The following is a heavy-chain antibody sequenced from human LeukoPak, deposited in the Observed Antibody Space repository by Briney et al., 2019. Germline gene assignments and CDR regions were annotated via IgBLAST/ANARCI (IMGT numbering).Heavy chain of an antibody. CDR2: IRSKAYGGTT. CDR3: TRVKEVSSQSDY. Sequence: GGSLRLSCTASGFTFGDYAMSWVRQAPGKGLEWVGFIRSKAYGGTTEYAASVKGRFTISRDDSKSIAYLQMNSLKTEDTAVYYCTRVKEVSSQSDYWGQGTLVTVSS. J-gene: IGHJ4*02. V-gene: IGHV3-49*04. CDR1: GFTFGDYA. D-gene: IGHD2-2*01.